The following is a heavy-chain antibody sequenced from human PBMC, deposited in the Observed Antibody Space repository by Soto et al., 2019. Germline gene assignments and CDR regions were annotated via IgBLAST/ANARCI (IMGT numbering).Heavy chain of an antibody. CDR1: GGTFSSYA. J-gene: IGHJ4*02. CDR3: ARVDSAVYSGYDFHFDY. Sequence: QVQLVQSGAEVKKPGSSVKVSCKASGGTFSSYAISWVRQAPGQGLEWMGGIIPIFGTANYAQKFQGRVTITADKSTSTAYMELSSLRSEDTAVYYCARVDSAVYSGYDFHFDYWGQGTLVTVSS. D-gene: IGHD5-12*01. CDR2: IIPIFGTA. V-gene: IGHV1-69*06.